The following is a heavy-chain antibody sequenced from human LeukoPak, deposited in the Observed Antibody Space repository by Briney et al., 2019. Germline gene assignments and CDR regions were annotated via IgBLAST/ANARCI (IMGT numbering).Heavy chain of an antibody. CDR1: GGSISSSSYY. V-gene: IGHV4-39*01. CDR2: IYYSGST. J-gene: IGHJ4*02. Sequence: SETLSLTCSVSGGSISSSSYYWGWIRQTPGKGLEWIGTIYYSGSTYYNPSLKSRVTMSVDTSKNQFSLKLSSVTAADTAVYYCARQGLSESSHIALAGPFDYGGQGTLVTVSS. D-gene: IGHD6-19*01. CDR3: ARQGLSESSHIALAGPFDY.